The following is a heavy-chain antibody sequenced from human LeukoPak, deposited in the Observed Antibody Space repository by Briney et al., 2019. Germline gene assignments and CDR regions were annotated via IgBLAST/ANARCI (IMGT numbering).Heavy chain of an antibody. V-gene: IGHV4-39*07. CDR1: GGSISESSYY. CDR3: AKDRGYGSGTFSRNNWFDP. D-gene: IGHD3-10*01. CDR2: ISNSGST. Sequence: SETLSFTCTVSGGSISESSYYWGWIRQSPGKGLEWIGSISNSGSTHYNPSLKSRVNISIDTSKNQFSLKLNSVTAADTAVFYCAKDRGYGSGTFSRNNWFDPWGQGTLVIVSS. J-gene: IGHJ5*02.